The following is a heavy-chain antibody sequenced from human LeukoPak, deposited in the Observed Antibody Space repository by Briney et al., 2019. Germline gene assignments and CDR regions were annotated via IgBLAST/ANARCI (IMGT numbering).Heavy chain of an antibody. CDR3: ARGEGVIYYFDY. V-gene: IGHV4-34*01. D-gene: IGHD3-16*02. CDR2: INHSGST. CDR1: GGSFSGYY. J-gene: IGHJ4*02. Sequence: SETLSLTCAVYGGSFSGYYWSWIRQPPGKGLEWIGEINHSGSTNYNPSLSSRFTISVDTSTNQFSLKLSSVTAAETAVYYCARGEGVIYYFDYWGQGTLVTVSS.